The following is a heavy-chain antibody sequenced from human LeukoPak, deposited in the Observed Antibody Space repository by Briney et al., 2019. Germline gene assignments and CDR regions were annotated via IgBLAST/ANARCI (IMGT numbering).Heavy chain of an antibody. J-gene: IGHJ4*02. Sequence: GASVKVSCKASGYTFTSYGISWVRQAPGQGLEWMGWISAYNGNTNYAQKLQGRVTKPKDTSTTTASIELTSLTPDNTPVSNCARCDAYSSSHFDYWGQGTLVTVSS. V-gene: IGHV1-18*01. CDR3: ARCDAYSSSHFDY. CDR1: GYTFTSYG. D-gene: IGHD6-13*01. CDR2: ISAYNGNT.